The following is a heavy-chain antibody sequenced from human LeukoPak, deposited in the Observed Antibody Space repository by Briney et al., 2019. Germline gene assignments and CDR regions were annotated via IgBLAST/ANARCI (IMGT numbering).Heavy chain of an antibody. CDR1: GGTFICYA. CDR3: AKGSYYNAKTSYWYFDL. V-gene: IGHV1-69*01. J-gene: IGHJ2*01. Sequence: SVKVSCKASGGTFICYAISGVRQAPGQGLEWMGGIIPIFGTANYAQKFQGRDTMIADESTSTDYMELSSLRSEDTAVYYCAKGSYYNAKTSYWYFDLWGRGTLVTVSS. D-gene: IGHD3-10*01. CDR2: IIPIFGTA.